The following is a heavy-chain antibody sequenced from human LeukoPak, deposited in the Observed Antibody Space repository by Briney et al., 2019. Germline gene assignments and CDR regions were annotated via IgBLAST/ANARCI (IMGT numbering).Heavy chain of an antibody. CDR1: GGSISGYY. Sequence: SETLSLTCTVSGGSISGYYWGWIRQPPGKGLEWIGYFFYSETTNYKSSLKSRVTISFDTPKNRFSLNLSSVTAADTAVYYCARLVQGGFDYWGQGALVTVSS. V-gene: IGHV4-59*01. J-gene: IGHJ4*02. CDR3: ARLVQGGFDY. CDR2: FFYSETT. D-gene: IGHD3-16*01.